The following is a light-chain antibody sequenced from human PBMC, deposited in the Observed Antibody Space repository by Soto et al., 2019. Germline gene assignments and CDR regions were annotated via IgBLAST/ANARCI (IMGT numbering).Light chain of an antibody. CDR3: QQYNNWPRT. J-gene: IGKJ1*01. CDR1: QSVSSN. CDR2: GTS. Sequence: EIVLTQSPGTLSLSPGERATLSCRASQSVSSNLAWYQQKRGQAPRLLMYGTSTRATGIPARFSGSGSGTEFTLTISSLQSEDFAVYYCQQYNNWPRTFGQGTKVDI. V-gene: IGKV3-15*01.